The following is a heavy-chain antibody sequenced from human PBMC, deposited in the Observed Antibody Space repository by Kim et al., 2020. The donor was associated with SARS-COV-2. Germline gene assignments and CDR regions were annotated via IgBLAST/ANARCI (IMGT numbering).Heavy chain of an antibody. D-gene: IGHD6-19*01. J-gene: IGHJ4*02. V-gene: IGHV4-59*01. Sequence: PSRKSRVTISVDTSKNQFSLKLSSVTAADTAVYYCATRKYRSDWYGYYFDSWGQGNLVTVSS. CDR3: ATRKYRSDWYGYYFDS.